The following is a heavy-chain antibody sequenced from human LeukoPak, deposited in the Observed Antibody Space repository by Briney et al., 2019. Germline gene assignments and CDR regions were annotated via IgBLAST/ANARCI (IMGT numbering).Heavy chain of an antibody. Sequence: SETLSLTCAVYGGSFSGYYWSWIRQPPGKGLEWIGEINHSGSTNYNPSLKSRVTISVDTSKNQFSLKLSSVTAADTAVYYCARLPFIAVAGPFDYWGQGTLVTVSS. J-gene: IGHJ4*02. CDR1: GGSFSGYY. CDR3: ARLPFIAVAGPFDY. V-gene: IGHV4-34*01. D-gene: IGHD6-19*01. CDR2: INHSGST.